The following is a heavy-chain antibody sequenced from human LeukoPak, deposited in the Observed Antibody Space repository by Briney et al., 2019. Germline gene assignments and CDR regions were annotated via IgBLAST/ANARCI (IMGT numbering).Heavy chain of an antibody. Sequence: PGGSLRLSCAASGFTFSSYWMSWVRQAPGKGLEWVANIKPDGGEKYYLDSVKGRFTISRDNVKRSPYLQMNSLRAEDTAVYYCARGDFNDNGDYVDAFDIWGHGTMVTVSS. CDR1: GFTFSSYW. J-gene: IGHJ3*02. D-gene: IGHD4-17*01. CDR3: ARGDFNDNGDYVDAFDI. CDR2: IKPDGGEK. V-gene: IGHV3-7*01.